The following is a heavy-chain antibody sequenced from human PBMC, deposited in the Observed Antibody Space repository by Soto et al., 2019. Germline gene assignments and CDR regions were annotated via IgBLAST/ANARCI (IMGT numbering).Heavy chain of an antibody. CDR1: GFTFSSYW. CDR3: ARDRSGNSIIYYYGMDV. CDR2: IKQDGSEK. Sequence: PGGSLRLSCAASGFTFSSYWMSWVRQAPGQGLEWVANIKQDGSEKYYVDSVKGRFTISRDNAKNSLYLQMNSLRAEDTAVYYCARDRSGNSIIYYYGMDVWGQGTTVTVSS. D-gene: IGHD6-13*01. V-gene: IGHV3-7*03. J-gene: IGHJ6*02.